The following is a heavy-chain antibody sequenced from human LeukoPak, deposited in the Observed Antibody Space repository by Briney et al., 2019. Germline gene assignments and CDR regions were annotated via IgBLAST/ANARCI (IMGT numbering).Heavy chain of an antibody. D-gene: IGHD5-18*01. Sequence: GGSLRLSCAASGFTFTNYGMQWVRQAPGKGLEWAAFISYDGRNKYYADSVKGRFTISRDNSKNTLYLQMNSLRAEDTAVYYCAKDLYPGYSHGGTNFDYWGQGTLVTVSS. CDR2: ISYDGRNK. V-gene: IGHV3-30*18. J-gene: IGHJ4*02. CDR1: GFTFTNYG. CDR3: AKDLYPGYSHGGTNFDY.